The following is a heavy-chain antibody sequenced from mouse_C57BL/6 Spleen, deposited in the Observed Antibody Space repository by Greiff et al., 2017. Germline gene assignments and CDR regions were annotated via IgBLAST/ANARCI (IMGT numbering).Heavy chain of an antibody. CDR3: AREGGNYDAMDY. J-gene: IGHJ4*01. CDR1: GYTFTDYY. D-gene: IGHD2-1*01. V-gene: IGHV1-75*01. Sequence: QVQLQQSGPELVKPGASVKISCKASGYTFTDYYINWVKQRPGQGLEWIGWIFPGSGSTYYNEKFKGKATLTVDKSSSTAYMLRSSLTSEDSAVYFCAREGGNYDAMDYWGQGTSVTVSS. CDR2: IFPGSGST.